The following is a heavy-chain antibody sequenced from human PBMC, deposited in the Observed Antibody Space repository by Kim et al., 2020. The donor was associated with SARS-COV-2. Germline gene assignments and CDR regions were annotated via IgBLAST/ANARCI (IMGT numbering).Heavy chain of an antibody. CDR3: ARLTILTGYPY. CDR1: GGSISSSSYY. D-gene: IGHD3-9*01. J-gene: IGHJ4*02. V-gene: IGHV4-39*01. Sequence: SETLSLTCTVSGGSISSSSYYWGWIRQPPGKGLEWIGSIYYSGSTYYNPSLKSRVTISVDTSKNQFSLKLSSVTTADTAVYYCARLTILTGYPYWGQGTLVTVSS. CDR2: IYYSGST.